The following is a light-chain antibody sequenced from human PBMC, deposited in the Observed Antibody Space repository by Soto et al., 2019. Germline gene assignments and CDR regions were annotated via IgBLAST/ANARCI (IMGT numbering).Light chain of an antibody. Sequence: DVLMTQSPPSLPVTLGQPASVSCRSSQSLVHSDGNSYLSWFQQRPGQSPRRLIYKVSNRDSGVPDRFSGSGSDTDFTLKISRVEAEDVGVYYCMQGTQWPYTFGQGTQLEIK. CDR2: KVS. CDR3: MQGTQWPYT. CDR1: QSLVHSDGNSY. V-gene: IGKV2-30*02. J-gene: IGKJ2*01.